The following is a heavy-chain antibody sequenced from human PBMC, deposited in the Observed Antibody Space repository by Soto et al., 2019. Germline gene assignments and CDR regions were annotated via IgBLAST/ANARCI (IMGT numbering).Heavy chain of an antibody. CDR2: ISWNSGSI. CDR1: GFTFDDYV. CDR3: AKGGSSGWYVGDWFDP. V-gene: IGHV3-9*01. D-gene: IGHD6-19*01. Sequence: EVQLVESGGGLVQPGRSLRLSCAASGFTFDDYVMHWVRQAPGKGLEWVSGISWNSGSIGYADSVKGRFTISRDNAKNSLYLQMNSLRAEDTALYYCAKGGSSGWYVGDWFDPWGQGTLVTVSS. J-gene: IGHJ5*02.